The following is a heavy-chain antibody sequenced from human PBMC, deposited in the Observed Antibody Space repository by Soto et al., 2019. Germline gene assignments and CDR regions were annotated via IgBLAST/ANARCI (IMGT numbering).Heavy chain of an antibody. CDR2: ISGSGGST. D-gene: IGHD3-22*01. CDR1: GFTFSSYA. V-gene: IGHV3-23*01. Sequence: GGSLRLSCAASGFTFSSYAMSWVRQAPGKGLEWVSAISGSGGSTYYADSVKGRFTISRDNSKNTLYLQMNSLRAEDTAVYYCAKDIKYYDSSGYSDAFDIWGQGTMVTVSS. CDR3: AKDIKYYDSSGYSDAFDI. J-gene: IGHJ3*02.